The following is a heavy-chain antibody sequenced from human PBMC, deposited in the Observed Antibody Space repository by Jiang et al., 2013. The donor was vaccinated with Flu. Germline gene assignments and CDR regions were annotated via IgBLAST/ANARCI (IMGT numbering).Heavy chain of an antibody. J-gene: IGHJ6*02. CDR3: AHLITMIHGVFYYYYGMDV. D-gene: IGHD3-10*01. CDR2: IYWNDDK. CDR1: GFSLSTAGVG. V-gene: IGHV2-5*01. Sequence: PTQTLTLTCTFSGFSLSTAGVGVGWIRQPPGKALEWLAVIYWNDDKRYRPSLKSRLTITKDTWKNQVVLTMTNMDPVDTATYYCAHLITMIHGVFYYYYGMDVWGQGTTVTVSS.